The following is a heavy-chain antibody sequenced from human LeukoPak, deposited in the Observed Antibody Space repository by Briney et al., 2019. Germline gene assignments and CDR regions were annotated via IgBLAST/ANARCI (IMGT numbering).Heavy chain of an antibody. J-gene: IGHJ4*02. D-gene: IGHD3-10*01. CDR1: GFTFSSYS. Sequence: RTGGSLRLSCAASGFTFSSYSRNWVRQAPGKGLEWVASISSSSSYIYYADSVKGRFTITRDNAKNSLYLQMNSLRAEDTAVYYCARDAEITMVRGVPDYWGQGTLVTVSS. CDR3: ARDAEITMVRGVPDY. CDR2: ISSSSSYI. V-gene: IGHV3-21*01.